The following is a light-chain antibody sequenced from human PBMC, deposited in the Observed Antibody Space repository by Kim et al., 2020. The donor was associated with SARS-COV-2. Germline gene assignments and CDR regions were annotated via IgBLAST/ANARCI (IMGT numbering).Light chain of an antibody. CDR1: QNITTY. J-gene: IGKJ3*01. CDR3: QQNYRTPPFT. V-gene: IGKV1-39*01. CDR2: AAS. Sequence: DIQMTQSPSSLSASVGDRVTITCRASQNITTYLNWYQHKPGTAPKLLIYAASSLQSGVPSRFSGSGSGTEFILTISSLQPEDFATYYCQQNYRTPPFTFGPGTKVDIK.